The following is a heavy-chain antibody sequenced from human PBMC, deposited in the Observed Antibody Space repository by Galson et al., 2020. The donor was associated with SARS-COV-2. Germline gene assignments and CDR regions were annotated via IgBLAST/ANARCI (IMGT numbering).Heavy chain of an antibody. CDR3: AKHQVRSHDY. V-gene: IGHV3-23*01. CDR2: ITGGGDIT. Sequence: ETLSLTCAASGFTFSNYDMSWVRQAPGKGLDWISAITGGGDITFYSDSVKGRFTISRDNSKNTVYLQMNSLRVEDTAIYYCAKHQVRSHDYWGQGTLVTVSS. D-gene: IGHD3-10*01. J-gene: IGHJ4*02. CDR1: GFTFSNYD.